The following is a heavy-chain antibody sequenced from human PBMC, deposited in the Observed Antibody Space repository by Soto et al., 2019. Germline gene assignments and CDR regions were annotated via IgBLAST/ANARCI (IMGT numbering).Heavy chain of an antibody. CDR2: IYYSGST. Sequence: SETLSLTCTVSGGSISSYYWSWIRQPPGKGLEWIGYIYYSGSTNYNPSLKSRVTISVDTSKNQFSLKLSSVTAADTAVYYCARDRMGYYYYYMDVWGKGTTVTVSS. V-gene: IGHV4-59*01. D-gene: IGHD3-16*01. CDR3: ARDRMGYYYYYMDV. J-gene: IGHJ6*03. CDR1: GGSISSYY.